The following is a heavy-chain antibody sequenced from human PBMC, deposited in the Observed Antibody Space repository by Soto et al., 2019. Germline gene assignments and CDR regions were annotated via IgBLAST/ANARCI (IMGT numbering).Heavy chain of an antibody. CDR2: IIPILTTP. CDR1: GGTFSIYG. Sequence: QVQLVQSGAEVKKTGSSVKVSCKASGGTFSIYGFSWGRQAPGQGPEWIGGIIPILTTPNYAQKFQGRVTIVSDESTTKVYMELSSLKFEDTAVYYCATSVGIAPTGEDGMDVWGQGTSVTVSS. V-gene: IGHV1-69*01. CDR3: ATSVGIAPTGEDGMDV. D-gene: IGHD2-8*02. J-gene: IGHJ6*02.